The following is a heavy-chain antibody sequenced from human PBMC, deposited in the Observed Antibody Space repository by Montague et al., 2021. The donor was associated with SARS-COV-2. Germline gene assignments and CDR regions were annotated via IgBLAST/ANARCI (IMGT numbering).Heavy chain of an antibody. Sequence: SETLSLTCAVYGGSFSTYYWSWIRQSPGKGLGWIGDIDHSGNTNYNPSLKSRVSISVDTSSCQFSLYLTSVTAADAAVYYCARDQTVLEWIWYGMDVWGPGTPVTVSS. J-gene: IGHJ6*02. CDR3: ARDQTVLEWIWYGMDV. CDR1: GGSFSTYY. D-gene: IGHD3-3*01. V-gene: IGHV4-34*01. CDR2: IDHSGNT.